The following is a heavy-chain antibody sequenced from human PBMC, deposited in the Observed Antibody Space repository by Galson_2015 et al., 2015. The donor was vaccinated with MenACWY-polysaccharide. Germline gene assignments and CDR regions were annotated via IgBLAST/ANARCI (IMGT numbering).Heavy chain of an antibody. CDR1: GYTFTSLD. J-gene: IGHJ4*02. Sequence: SVKVSCKASGYTFTSLDINWVRQAPGQGLEWMGWMDLNSGRTGSAQKFQGRVIMTSDTSINTAYMELTSLRSEDTAVYYCARAAGDLDYWGQGTLVTVSS. CDR2: MDLNSGRT. D-gene: IGHD6-13*01. CDR3: ARAAGDLDY. V-gene: IGHV1-8*01.